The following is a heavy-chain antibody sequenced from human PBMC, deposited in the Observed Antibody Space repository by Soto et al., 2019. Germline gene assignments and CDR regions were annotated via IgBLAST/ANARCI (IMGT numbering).Heavy chain of an antibody. J-gene: IGHJ5*02. D-gene: IGHD3-9*01. CDR1: GYKFSTYA. CDR3: ATSYDTGFDP. Sequence: QLQLTQSGGEARKPGASVRVSCAASGYKFSTYAISWLRQDPGQGLEWMGLITPKRGDTNYAERFQGRLILTTYIPSSTAYMELTSLRYDDTDTYYCATSYDTGFDPWGQGTLVSVS. V-gene: IGHV1-18*01. CDR2: ITPKRGDT.